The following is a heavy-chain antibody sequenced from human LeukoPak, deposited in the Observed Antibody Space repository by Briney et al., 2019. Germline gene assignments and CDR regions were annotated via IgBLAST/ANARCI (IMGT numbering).Heavy chain of an antibody. Sequence: GASVKVSCKASGYTFTSYDINWVRQATGQGLEWMGWMNPNSGNKGYAQKFQGRVTITRNTSISTAYMELSSLRSEDTAVYYCARGGASKSTIFGVALRRRTNWFDPWGQGTLVTVSS. V-gene: IGHV1-8*03. J-gene: IGHJ5*02. CDR1: GYTFTSYD. D-gene: IGHD3-3*01. CDR3: ARGGASKSTIFGVALRRRTNWFDP. CDR2: MNPNSGNK.